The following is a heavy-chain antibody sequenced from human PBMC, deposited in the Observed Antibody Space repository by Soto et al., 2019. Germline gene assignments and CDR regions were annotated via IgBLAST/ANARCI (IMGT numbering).Heavy chain of an antibody. Sequence: GESLKISCKGSGYSFTSYWIGWVRQMPGKGLEWMGIIYPGDSDTRYSPSFQGQVTISADKSISTAYLRWSSLKASDTAMYYCARHGYYDSSGSDYWGQGTLVTVSS. CDR2: IYPGDSDT. CDR3: ARHGYYDSSGSDY. J-gene: IGHJ4*02. D-gene: IGHD3-22*01. V-gene: IGHV5-51*01. CDR1: GYSFTSYW.